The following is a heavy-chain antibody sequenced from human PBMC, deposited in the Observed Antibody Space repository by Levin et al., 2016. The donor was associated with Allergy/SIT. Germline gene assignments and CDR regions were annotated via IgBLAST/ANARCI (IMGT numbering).Heavy chain of an antibody. D-gene: IGHD3-10*01. CDR2: ISSSSSTI. V-gene: IGHV3-48*02. CDR3: ARGGSGSYDYYYYYGMDV. J-gene: IGHJ6*02. CDR1: GFTFSSYS. Sequence: GESLKISCAASGFTFSSYSMNWVRQAPGKGLEWVSYISSSSSTIYYADSVKGRFTISRDNAKNSLYLQMNSLRDEDTAVYYCARGGSGSYDYYYYYGMDVWGQGTTVTVSS.